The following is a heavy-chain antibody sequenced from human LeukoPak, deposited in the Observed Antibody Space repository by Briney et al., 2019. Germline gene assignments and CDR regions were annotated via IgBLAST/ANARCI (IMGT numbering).Heavy chain of an antibody. V-gene: IGHV1-46*01. CDR3: ARAGGYCSSTSCSHYYYMDV. CDR1: GYTFTSYY. Sequence: ASVKVSCKASGYTFTSYYMHWVRQAPGQGLEWMGIINPSGGSTSYAQKFQGRVTMTRDMSTSTVYMEPSSLRSEDTAVYYCARAGGYCSSTSCSHYYYMDVWGKGTTVTVSS. D-gene: IGHD2-2*03. CDR2: INPSGGST. J-gene: IGHJ6*03.